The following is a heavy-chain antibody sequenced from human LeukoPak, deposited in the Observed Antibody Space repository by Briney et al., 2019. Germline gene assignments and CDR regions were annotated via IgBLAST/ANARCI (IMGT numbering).Heavy chain of an antibody. Sequence: GGFLRLSCAASGFTFSSYGMHWVRQAPGKGLEWVAVISYDGSNKYYADSVKGRFTISRDNSKNTLYLQMNSLRAEDTAVYNCAKGASSGGRLLRAFDIWGQGTMVTVSS. CDR2: ISYDGSNK. CDR3: AKGASSGGRLLRAFDI. V-gene: IGHV3-30*18. D-gene: IGHD2-15*01. CDR1: GFTFSSYG. J-gene: IGHJ3*02.